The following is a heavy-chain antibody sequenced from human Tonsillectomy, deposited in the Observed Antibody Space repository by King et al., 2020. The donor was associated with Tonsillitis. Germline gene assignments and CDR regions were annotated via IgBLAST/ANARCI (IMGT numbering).Heavy chain of an antibody. CDR1: GFTFSNYN. CDR3: ARRLEPVAFDV. Sequence: QLVQSGGGLVKPGESLRLSCVTSGFTFSNYNMNWVRQAPGKGLEWVSSISSSSYYIYYADSVKGRFTISRDNAKNSLYLQMNSLRAEDTAVYYCARRLEPVAFDVWGQGTMVTVSS. D-gene: IGHD3-16*01. CDR2: ISSSSYYI. J-gene: IGHJ3*01. V-gene: IGHV3-21*01.